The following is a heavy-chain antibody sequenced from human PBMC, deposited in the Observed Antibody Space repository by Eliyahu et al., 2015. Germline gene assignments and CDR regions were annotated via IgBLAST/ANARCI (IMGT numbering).Heavy chain of an antibody. CDR3: ARDRSSRASYYFDY. CDR2: IWYDGXNK. Sequence: QVQLVESGGGVVQPGRSLRLSCAASGFTFSSYGXHWVRQAPGKGLXWXXVIWYDGXNKYXADSVKGRFTISRDNSKNTLYLQMNSLRAEDTAVYYCARDRSSRASYYFDYWGQGTLVTVSS. V-gene: IGHV3-33*01. J-gene: IGHJ4*02. CDR1: GFTFSSYG. D-gene: IGHD6-13*01.